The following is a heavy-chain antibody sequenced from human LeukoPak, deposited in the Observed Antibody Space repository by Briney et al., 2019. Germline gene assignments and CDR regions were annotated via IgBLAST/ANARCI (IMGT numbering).Heavy chain of an antibody. Sequence: PSETLSLTCAVSGGSISSSNWWSWVRQPPGKGLEWIGEIYHSGSTNYNPSLKSRVTISVDKSKNQFSLKLNSVTAADTAVYYCARGNRGTGWWPLDYWGQGTLVTVSS. CDR2: IYHSGST. V-gene: IGHV4-4*02. D-gene: IGHD6-19*01. CDR3: ARGNRGTGWWPLDY. J-gene: IGHJ4*02. CDR1: GGSISSSNW.